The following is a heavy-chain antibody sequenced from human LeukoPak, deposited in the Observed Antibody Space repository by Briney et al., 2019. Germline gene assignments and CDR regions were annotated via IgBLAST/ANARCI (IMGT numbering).Heavy chain of an antibody. CDR2: IYTSGST. D-gene: IGHD4-17*01. J-gene: IGHJ2*01. CDR1: GGSISSYY. V-gene: IGHV4-4*07. Sequence: SETLSLTCTVSGGSISSYYWSWIRQPAGKGLEWIGRIYTSGSTYYNPSLKSRVTISVDTSKNQFSLKLSSVTAADTAVYYCAREVRSTVTTSFYWYFDLWGRGTLVTVSS. CDR3: AREVRSTVTTSFYWYFDL.